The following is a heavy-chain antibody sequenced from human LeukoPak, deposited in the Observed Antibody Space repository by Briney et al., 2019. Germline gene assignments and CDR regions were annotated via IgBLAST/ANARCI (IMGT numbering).Heavy chain of an antibody. CDR2: IYYSGST. CDR3: AGETTVDIGDTIDY. D-gene: IGHD4-23*01. V-gene: IGHV4-39*01. Sequence: SETLSLTCTVSGGSISSSSYYWDWIRQPPGKGLEWIGNIYYSGSTYYNPSLESRVTISVDTSKNQFSLKLSSVTAADTAVYYCAGETTVDIGDTIDYWGQGTLVTVSS. CDR1: GGSISSSSYY. J-gene: IGHJ4*02.